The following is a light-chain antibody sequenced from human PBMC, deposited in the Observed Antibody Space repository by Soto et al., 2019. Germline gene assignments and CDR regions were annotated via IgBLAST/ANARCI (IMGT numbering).Light chain of an antibody. V-gene: IGKV3-20*01. CDR2: AAS. CDR3: QQYDASPLT. J-gene: IGKJ3*01. Sequence: EIVLTQSPGTLSLSPGERATLSCRASQTLSTNSLALYQQRLGQTPRLLIYAASTRDTDIPDRFNGSGSGTDFALTISRLEPEDFALYYCQQYDASPLTFGPGTKVDVK. CDR1: QTLSTNS.